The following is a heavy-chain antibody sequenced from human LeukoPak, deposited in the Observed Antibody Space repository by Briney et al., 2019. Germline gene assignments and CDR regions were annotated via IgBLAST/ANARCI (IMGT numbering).Heavy chain of an antibody. CDR1: GGSFSGYY. Sequence: SETLSLTCAVYGGSFSGYYWSWIRQPPGNGLEWIGEINHSGSTNYNPSLKSRVTISVDTSKNQFSLKLSSVTAADTAVYYCAREVGDTHKNFDYWGQGTLVTVSS. CDR3: AREVGDTHKNFDY. V-gene: IGHV4-34*01. CDR2: INHSGST. J-gene: IGHJ4*02. D-gene: IGHD1-26*01.